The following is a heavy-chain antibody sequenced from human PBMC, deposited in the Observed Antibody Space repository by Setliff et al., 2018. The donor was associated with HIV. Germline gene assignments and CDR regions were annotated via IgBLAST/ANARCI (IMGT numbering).Heavy chain of an antibody. CDR1: GGSISSGNYY. V-gene: IGHV4-61*09. J-gene: IGHJ4*02. CDR3: ARQMPIPGIAITPVDY. D-gene: IGHD5-12*01. CDR2: ISTSGRT. Sequence: SETLSLTCTVSGGSISSGNYYWSWIRQPAGKGLEWIGHISTSGRTNYNPSLMSRLTISVDTSKSQFSLTLTSVTAADTAVYYCARQMPIPGIAITPVDYWGQGALVTVSS.